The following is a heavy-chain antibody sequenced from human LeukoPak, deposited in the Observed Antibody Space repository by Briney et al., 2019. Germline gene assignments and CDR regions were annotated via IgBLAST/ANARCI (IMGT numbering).Heavy chain of an antibody. CDR3: AKGGYSSGRYFYYYMDV. J-gene: IGHJ6*03. V-gene: IGHV3-38-3*01. CDR2: ISGGST. CDR1: GFTVSSNE. Sequence: GGSLRLSCAASGFTVSSNEMSWVRQAPGKGLEWVSSISGGSTYYADSRKGRFTISRDNSKNTLYLQMNNLRAEDTAVYYCAKGGYSSGRYFYYYMDVWGEGTTVTVSS. D-gene: IGHD5-18*01.